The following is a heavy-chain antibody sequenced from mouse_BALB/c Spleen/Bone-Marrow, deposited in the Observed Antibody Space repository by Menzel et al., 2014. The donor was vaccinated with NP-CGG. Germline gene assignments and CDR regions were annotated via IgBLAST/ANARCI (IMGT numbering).Heavy chain of an antibody. CDR2: IRNKADGYTT. V-gene: IGHV7-3*02. D-gene: IGHD1-1*01. CDR1: GFTFTDYY. Sequence: EVKLVESGGGLVQPGGSLRLSCATSGFTFTDYYMSWVRQTPGKALEWLGFIRNKADGYTTDYSVSVKGRFTISRDNSQSILYLQMNTLRAKDSATYYCARDENYDIYWYFDVWGAGTTVTVSS. CDR3: ARDENYDIYWYFDV. J-gene: IGHJ1*01.